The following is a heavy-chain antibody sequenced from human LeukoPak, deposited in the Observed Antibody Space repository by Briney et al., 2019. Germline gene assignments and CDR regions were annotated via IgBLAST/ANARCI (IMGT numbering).Heavy chain of an antibody. Sequence: PGGSLRLSCAASGFTFSSYEMNWVRQAPGKGLEWVSYISSSGSAIYYADSVKGRFTISRDNAKNSLYLQMNSLRAEDTAVYYCARGEMANWFDPWGQGTLVTVSS. CDR2: ISSSGSAI. CDR1: GFTFSSYE. CDR3: ARGEMANWFDP. J-gene: IGHJ5*02. D-gene: IGHD5-24*01. V-gene: IGHV3-48*03.